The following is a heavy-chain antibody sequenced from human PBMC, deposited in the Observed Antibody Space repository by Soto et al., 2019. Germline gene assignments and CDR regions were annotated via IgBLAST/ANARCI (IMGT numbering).Heavy chain of an antibody. CDR3: VRTPIYDFWSGSGAYFFGY. J-gene: IGHJ4*01. V-gene: IGHV4-61*01. CDR2: IYYSGST. CDR1: GASVSSGSYY. D-gene: IGHD3-3*01. Sequence: SETLSLTCTVSGASVSSGSYYWSWIRQPPGKGLEWIGYIYYSGSTNYNPSLKSRVAISVDTSKNQFSLRLSSVTAADTAVYYCVRTPIYDFWSGSGAYFFGYWAHGTLVTVS.